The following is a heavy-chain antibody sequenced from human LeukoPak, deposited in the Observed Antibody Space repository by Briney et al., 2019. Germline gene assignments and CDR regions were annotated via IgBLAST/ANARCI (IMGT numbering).Heavy chain of an antibody. J-gene: IGHJ5*02. V-gene: IGHV1-46*03. CDR2: INPSGGST. Sequence: GASVKVSCKASGYTFTSYYMHWVRQAPGQGLEWMGVINPSGGSTSYAQKFQGRVAMTRDTSTSTVYMELSSLRSEDTAVYYCARVGKRYWFDPWGQGTLVTVSS. CDR1: GYTFTSYY. CDR3: ARVGKRYWFDP. D-gene: IGHD4-23*01.